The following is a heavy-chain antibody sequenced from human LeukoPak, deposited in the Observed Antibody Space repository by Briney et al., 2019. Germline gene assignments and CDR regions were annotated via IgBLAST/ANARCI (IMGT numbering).Heavy chain of an antibody. V-gene: IGHV3-23*01. CDR1: GFTFTNHG. CDR2: ISGSGANT. CDR3: AKDGAWLRFDD. Sequence: GGSLRLSCGASGFTFTNHGTSWVRQAPGKGLEWVSAISGSGANTSYTASVRGRFSISRDDFKSTLYLQMKTLRAEDTAVYYCAKDGAWLRFDDWGQGILVTVSS. D-gene: IGHD5-12*01. J-gene: IGHJ4*02.